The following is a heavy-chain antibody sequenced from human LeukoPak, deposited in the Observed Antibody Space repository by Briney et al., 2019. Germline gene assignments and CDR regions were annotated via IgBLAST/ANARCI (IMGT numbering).Heavy chain of an antibody. V-gene: IGHV3-23*01. CDR3: AKDSSLRVMYYYYMDV. CDR2: ISGSGGST. CDR1: GFTFSSYA. D-gene: IGHD3-16*01. Sequence: GGSLRLSCAASGFTFSSYAMSWVRQAPGKGLEWVSAISGSGGSTYYADSVKGRVTISRDNSKNTLYLQMNSLRAEDTAVYYCAKDSSLRVMYYYYMDVWGKGTTVTVSS. J-gene: IGHJ6*03.